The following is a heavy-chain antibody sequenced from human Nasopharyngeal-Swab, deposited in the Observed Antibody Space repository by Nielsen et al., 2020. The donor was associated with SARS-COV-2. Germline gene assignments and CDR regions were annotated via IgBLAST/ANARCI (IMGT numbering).Heavy chain of an antibody. Sequence: ASVKVSCKASGYTFTSYDINWVRQATGQGLEWMGWMNPNSGNTGYAQKFQGRVTMTRNTSISTAYMELSSLRSEDTAVYYCARSRRSNYYGSGSHYNIKTDAFDIWGQGTMVTVSS. J-gene: IGHJ3*02. CDR2: MNPNSGNT. CDR3: ARSRRSNYYGSGSHYNIKTDAFDI. CDR1: GYTFTSYD. D-gene: IGHD3-10*01. V-gene: IGHV1-8*01.